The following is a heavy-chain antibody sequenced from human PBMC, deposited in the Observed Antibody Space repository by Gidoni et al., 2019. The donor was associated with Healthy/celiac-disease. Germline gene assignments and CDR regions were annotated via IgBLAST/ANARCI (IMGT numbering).Heavy chain of an antibody. CDR3: AKSHGTYYYYGMDV. CDR2: ISYDGSNK. J-gene: IGHJ6*02. CDR1: GFTFSSYG. Sequence: QVQLVESGGGVVQPGRSLRLSCAASGFTFSSYGMNWVRQAQGKGLEWVAVISYDGSNKYYADSVKGRFTISRDNSKNTLYLQMNSLRAEDTAVYYCAKSHGTYYYYGMDVWGQGTTVTVSS. V-gene: IGHV3-30*18.